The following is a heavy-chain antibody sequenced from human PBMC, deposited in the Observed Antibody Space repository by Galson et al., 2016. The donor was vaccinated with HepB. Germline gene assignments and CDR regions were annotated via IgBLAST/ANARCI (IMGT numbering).Heavy chain of an antibody. CDR3: ARLYGMGANPYYFDF. Sequence: PALVKPTQTLTVTCSFSGFSLRSSGMCVSWIRQPPGKAPEWLARIDWDDEKFYDSSLKTRLSVSKDTSKKQVVHTMTNMAPVDTATYYCARLYGMGANPYYFDFWGQGILVTVSS. D-gene: IGHD1-26*01. CDR2: IDWDDEK. CDR1: GFSLRSSGMC. J-gene: IGHJ4*02. V-gene: IGHV2-70*17.